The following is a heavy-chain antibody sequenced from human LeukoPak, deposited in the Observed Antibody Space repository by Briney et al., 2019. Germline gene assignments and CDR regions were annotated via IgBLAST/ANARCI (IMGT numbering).Heavy chain of an antibody. CDR2: INHSGST. CDR3: ARYGSPDFVITFGGVIASFAFDI. CDR1: GGSFSGYY. V-gene: IGHV4-34*01. D-gene: IGHD3-16*02. J-gene: IGHJ3*02. Sequence: SETLSLTCAVYGGSFSGYYWSWIRQPPGKGLEWIGEINHSGSTNYNPSLKSRVTISVDTSKNQFSLKLSSVTAADTAVYYCARYGSPDFVITFGGVIASFAFDIWGQGTMVTVSS.